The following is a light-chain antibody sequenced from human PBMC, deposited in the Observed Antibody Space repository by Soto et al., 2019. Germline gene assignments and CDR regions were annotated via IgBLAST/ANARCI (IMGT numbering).Light chain of an antibody. CDR2: EVS. CDR1: SSDVGVYNL. V-gene: IGLV2-23*02. Sequence: QSALTQPASVSGSPGQSITISCTGTSSDVGVYNLVSWYQQHPGKAPKLMIYEVSKRPSGVSNRFSGSKSGNTASLTISGLQAEDEADYYCCSYAGSSTYVFGTGTQLTVL. CDR3: CSYAGSSTYV. J-gene: IGLJ7*01.